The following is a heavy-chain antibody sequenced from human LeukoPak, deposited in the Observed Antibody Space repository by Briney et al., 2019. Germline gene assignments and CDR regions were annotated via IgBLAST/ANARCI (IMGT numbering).Heavy chain of an antibody. D-gene: IGHD1-26*01. V-gene: IGHV4-59*08. Sequence: PSETLSLTCTVSGGSISSYYWSWIRQPPGKGLEWIGYIYYSGSTNYNPSLKSRVTISVDTSKNQFSLKLSSVTAADTAVYYCARGGTVRNGMDVWGQGATVTVSS. CDR1: GGSISSYY. CDR2: IYYSGST. CDR3: ARGGTVRNGMDV. J-gene: IGHJ6*02.